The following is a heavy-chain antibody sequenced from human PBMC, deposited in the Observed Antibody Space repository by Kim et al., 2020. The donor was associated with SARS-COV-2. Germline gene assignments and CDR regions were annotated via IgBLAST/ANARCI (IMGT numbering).Heavy chain of an antibody. D-gene: IGHD6-13*01. CDR1: GFTFSSYD. CDR2: IGTAGDT. J-gene: IGHJ6*02. CDR3: ARGVFLSSPGGYGMDV. Sequence: GGSLRLSCAASGFTFSSYDMHWVRQATGKGLEWVSAIGTAGDTYYPGSVKGRFTISRENAKNSLYLQMNSLRAGDTAVYYCARGVFLSSPGGYGMDVWGQGTTVTVSS. V-gene: IGHV3-13*04.